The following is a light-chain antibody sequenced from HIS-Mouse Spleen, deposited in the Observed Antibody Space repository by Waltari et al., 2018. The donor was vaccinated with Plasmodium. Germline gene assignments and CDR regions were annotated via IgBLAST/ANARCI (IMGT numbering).Light chain of an antibody. CDR2: DVS. CDR3: SSYTSSSTLNYV. CDR1: TSDVGGYNY. J-gene: IGLJ1*01. Sequence: QSALTQPASVSGSPGQSITISCTGTTSDVGGYNYVPWSQQHQDNAPKLMIYDVSNRPSGVSNRFSGSKSGNTASLTISGLQAEDEADYYCSSYTSSSTLNYVFGTGTKVTVL. V-gene: IGLV2-14*03.